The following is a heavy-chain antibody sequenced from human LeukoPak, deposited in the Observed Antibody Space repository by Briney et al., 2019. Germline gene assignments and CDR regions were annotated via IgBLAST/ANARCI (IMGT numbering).Heavy chain of an antibody. CDR3: ARWGSSGYYYYFDY. V-gene: IGHV4-34*01. D-gene: IGHD3-22*01. CDR1: GGSFSGYY. CDR2: INHSGST. J-gene: IGHJ4*02. Sequence: SETLSPTCAVYGGSFSGYYWSWIRQPPGKGLEWIGEINHSGSTNYHPTLKSRVTISVDTSKNQFSLKLSSVTAADTAVYYCARWGSSGYYYYFDYWGQGTLVTVSS.